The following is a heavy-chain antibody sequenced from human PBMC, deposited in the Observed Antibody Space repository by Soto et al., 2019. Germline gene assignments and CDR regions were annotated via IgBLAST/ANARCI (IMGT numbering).Heavy chain of an antibody. Sequence: ASVKVSCKASGGTFSSYAISWVRQAPGQGLEWMGGIIPILGIANYAQKFQVRVTITADKSTSTAYMELSSLRSEDTAVYYCARGTGGYGDYFDYWGQGTLVTVSS. CDR2: IIPILGIA. CDR3: ARGTGGYGDYFDY. J-gene: IGHJ4*02. CDR1: GGTFSSYA. V-gene: IGHV1-69*10. D-gene: IGHD5-12*01.